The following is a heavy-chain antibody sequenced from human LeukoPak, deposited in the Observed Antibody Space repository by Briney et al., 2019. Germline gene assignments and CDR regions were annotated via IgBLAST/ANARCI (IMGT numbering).Heavy chain of an antibody. Sequence: GSLRLSCAASGFTFSSYAMHWVRQAPGKGLEWVAVISYDGSNKYYADSVKGRFTISRDNSKNTLYLQMSSLRAEDTAVYYCARSSGTYYDSSEDAFDIWGQGTMVTVSS. J-gene: IGHJ3*02. V-gene: IGHV3-30*15. CDR3: ARSSGTYYDSSEDAFDI. CDR1: GFTFSSYA. D-gene: IGHD3-22*01. CDR2: ISYDGSNK.